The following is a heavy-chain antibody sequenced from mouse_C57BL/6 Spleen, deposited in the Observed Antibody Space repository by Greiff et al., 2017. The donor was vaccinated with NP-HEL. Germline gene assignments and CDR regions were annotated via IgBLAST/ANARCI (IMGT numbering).Heavy chain of an antibody. D-gene: IGHD1-1*01. Sequence: QVQLQQSGPELVKPGASVTLSCKASGYAFSSSWMNWVKQRPGKGLEWIGRIYPGDGDTNYNGKFKGKATLTADKSSSTAYMQLSSLTYEDSAVYFCADYYDGSRARDYWGQGTSVTVSS. CDR2: IYPGDGDT. CDR1: GYAFSSSW. V-gene: IGHV1-82*01. J-gene: IGHJ4*01. CDR3: ADYYDGSRARDY.